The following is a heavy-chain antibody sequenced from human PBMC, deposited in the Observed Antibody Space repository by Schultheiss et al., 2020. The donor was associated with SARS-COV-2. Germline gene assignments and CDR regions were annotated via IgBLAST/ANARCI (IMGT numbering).Heavy chain of an antibody. Sequence: SETLSLTCAVYGGSFSGYYWSWIRQPPGKGLEWIGEINHSGSTNYNPSLKSRVTISVDTSKNQFSLKLSSVTAADTAVYYCAREWAPAFFDYWGQGTLVTVSS. CDR1: GGSFSGYY. CDR2: INHSGST. J-gene: IGHJ4*02. V-gene: IGHV4-34*01. CDR3: AREWAPAFFDY. D-gene: IGHD1-26*01.